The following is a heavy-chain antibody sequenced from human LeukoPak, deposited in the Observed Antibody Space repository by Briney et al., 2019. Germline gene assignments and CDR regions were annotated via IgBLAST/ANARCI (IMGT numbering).Heavy chain of an antibody. J-gene: IGHJ5*02. Sequence: PSQTLSLTCTVSGGAISSGSYYWSWIRQPAGKGLEWIVRIYTSGSTNYNPSLKSRVTISVDTSKNQFSLKLSSVTAADTAVYYCARDLDSSGYYSNWFDPWGQGTLVTVSS. D-gene: IGHD3-22*01. CDR3: ARDLDSSGYYSNWFDP. CDR2: IYTSGST. CDR1: GGAISSGSYY. V-gene: IGHV4-61*02.